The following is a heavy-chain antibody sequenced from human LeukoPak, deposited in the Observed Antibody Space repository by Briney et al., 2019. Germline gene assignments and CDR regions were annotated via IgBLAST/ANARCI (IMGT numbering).Heavy chain of an antibody. D-gene: IGHD3-10*01. V-gene: IGHV7-4-1*02. CDR3: ARSGGSGFYAFDY. Sequence: GASVKVSCKASGYTFTSSSLHWGRQAPGQGLEWMGWINTNTGKAMYAQGFAGRFVFSLDTSVSTAYLQINSLKAKDTAVYYCARSGGSGFYAFDYWGQGTLVTVSA. CDR2: INTNTGKA. J-gene: IGHJ4*02. CDR1: GYTFTSSS.